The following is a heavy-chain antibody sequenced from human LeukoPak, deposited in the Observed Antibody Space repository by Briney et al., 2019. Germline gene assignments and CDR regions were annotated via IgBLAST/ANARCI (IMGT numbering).Heavy chain of an antibody. V-gene: IGHV1-2*02. CDR1: GYAFTGYY. CDR2: INPNSGGT. CDR3: ASSPLYSGSYPFDY. Sequence: ASVKVSCKASGYAFTGYYMHWVRQAPGQGLEWMGWINPNSGGTNYAQKFQGRVTMTRDTSISTAYMELSRLRSDDTAVYYCASSPLYSGSYPFDYWGQGTLVTVSS. J-gene: IGHJ4*02. D-gene: IGHD1-26*01.